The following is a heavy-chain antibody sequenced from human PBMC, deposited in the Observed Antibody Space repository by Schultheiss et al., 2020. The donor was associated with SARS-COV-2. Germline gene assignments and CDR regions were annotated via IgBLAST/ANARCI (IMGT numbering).Heavy chain of an antibody. CDR2: ISRSGTTI. CDR1: GFTLSDYC. CDR3: ARHGGRRGYNFWSENL. D-gene: IGHD3-3*01. V-gene: IGHV3-11*01. J-gene: IGHJ4*02. Sequence: GGSLRLSCEASGFTLSDYCMSWIRQTPGKGLEWLSDISRSGTTIYYADSVKGRFTISRDNTNSLYLQMTSLTADDTAVYYCARHGGRRGYNFWSENLWGQGTLVTVSS.